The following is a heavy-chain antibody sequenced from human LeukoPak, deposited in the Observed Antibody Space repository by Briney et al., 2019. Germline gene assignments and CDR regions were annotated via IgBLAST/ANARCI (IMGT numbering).Heavy chain of an antibody. Sequence: GGSLRLSCAASGFTFSSYAMGWVRQAPGKGLEWVSAISGSGGSTYYADSVKGRFTISRDNSKNTLYLQMNSLRAEDTAVYYCASAPGWAVTRQIDYWGQGTLVTVSS. CDR3: ASAPGWAVTRQIDY. D-gene: IGHD4-11*01. V-gene: IGHV3-23*01. CDR2: ISGSGGST. J-gene: IGHJ4*02. CDR1: GFTFSSYA.